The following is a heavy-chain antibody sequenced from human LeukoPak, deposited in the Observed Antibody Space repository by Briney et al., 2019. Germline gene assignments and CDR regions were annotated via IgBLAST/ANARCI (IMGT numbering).Heavy chain of an antibody. CDR2: ITSDGSST. Sequence: PGGSLRLSCAASGFTFSTYWMHWARQAPGEGLVWVSRITSDGSSTSYADFVKGRFTISRDNAKNMLYLQMNSLRAEDTAVYYCARDGAPSDWLDVWGQGTTVTVSS. CDR1: GFTFSTYW. J-gene: IGHJ6*02. CDR3: ARDGAPSDWLDV. V-gene: IGHV3-74*01. D-gene: IGHD3-9*01.